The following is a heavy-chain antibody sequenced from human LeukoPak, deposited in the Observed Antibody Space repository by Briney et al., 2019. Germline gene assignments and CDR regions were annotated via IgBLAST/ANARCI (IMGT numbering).Heavy chain of an antibody. D-gene: IGHD4-11*01. V-gene: IGHV4-39*07. Sequence: SETLSLTCTVSGGYISSSSYYWGWIRQPPGKGLEWIGSIYYSGSTYYNPSLKSRVTISVDTSKNQFSLKLSSVTAADTAVYYCARERGAVSNYWGQGTLVTVSS. J-gene: IGHJ4*02. CDR2: IYYSGST. CDR1: GGYISSSSYY. CDR3: ARERGAVSNY.